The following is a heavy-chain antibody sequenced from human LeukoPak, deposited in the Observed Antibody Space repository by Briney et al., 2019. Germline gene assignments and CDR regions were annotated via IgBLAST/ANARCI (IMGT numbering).Heavy chain of an antibody. CDR3: ARGEMTPLDY. CDR2: ISYDGSNK. CDR1: GFTFSSYG. V-gene: IGHV3-30*19. Sequence: PGGSLRLSCAASGFTFSSYGMHWVRQAPGKGLEWVAVISYDGSNKYYADSVKSRFTISRDNSKNTLYLQMNSLRAEDTAVYYCARGEMTPLDYWGQGTLVTVSS. J-gene: IGHJ4*02.